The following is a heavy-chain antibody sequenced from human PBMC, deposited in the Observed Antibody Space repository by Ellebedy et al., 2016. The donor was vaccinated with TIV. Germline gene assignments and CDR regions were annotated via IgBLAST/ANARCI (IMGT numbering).Heavy chain of an antibody. V-gene: IGHV7-4-1*02. D-gene: IGHD1-26*01. CDR2: INPNTGNP. CDR1: GYTFTTHS. J-gene: IGHJ4*02. Sequence: ASVKVSCKTSGYTFTTHSITWVRQAPGQGLEWMGWINPNTGNPTYAQGFTGRFVFSLDTSVGTTYLQISSLKTEDTAVYFCARDRGGTYSYDSWGQGTLVTVSS. CDR3: ARDRGGTYSYDS.